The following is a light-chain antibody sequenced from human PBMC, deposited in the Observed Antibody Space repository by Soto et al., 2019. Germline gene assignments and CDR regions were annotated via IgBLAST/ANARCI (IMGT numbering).Light chain of an antibody. CDR3: QSYDSSLRVV. CDR1: SSNIGAGYD. CDR2: GSS. Sequence: HSVLTQPPSVSGAPGLSVSISCTGSSSNIGAGYDVHWYQHLPGAAPKLLIYGSSNRPSGVPERFSASRSGTSASLAITGLQAEDEADYYCQSYDSSLRVVFGGGTKLTVL. J-gene: IGLJ2*01. V-gene: IGLV1-40*01.